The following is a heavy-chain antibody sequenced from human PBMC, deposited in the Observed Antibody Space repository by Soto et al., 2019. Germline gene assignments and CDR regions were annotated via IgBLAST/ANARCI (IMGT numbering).Heavy chain of an antibody. CDR2: MSYDGGNK. Sequence: GGCLRLSCAASGFTFSNYDMHWVRQAPGKGLEWVALMSYDGGNKYYADSVKGRFTISRDNSKNTLYLQMNSLRAEDTAVYYCAKHVRPRYYYDTTGYYRDYWGQGTLVTVSS. J-gene: IGHJ4*02. CDR3: AKHVRPRYYYDTTGYYRDY. CDR1: GFTFSNYD. V-gene: IGHV3-30*18. D-gene: IGHD3-22*01.